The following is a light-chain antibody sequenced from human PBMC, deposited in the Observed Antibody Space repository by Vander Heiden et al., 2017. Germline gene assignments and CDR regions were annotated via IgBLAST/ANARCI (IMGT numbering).Light chain of an antibody. V-gene: IGKV1-5*03. Sequence: DIQMTQSPSTLSASVGDRVTITCRASQSISSWLAWYQQKPGKAPKLLIYKASSLESGVPSRFSGSGSGTEFTLTISSLQPDDVATYYCQQYNSDSYTFGQGTKLEIK. CDR2: KAS. CDR1: QSISSW. CDR3: QQYNSDSYT. J-gene: IGKJ2*01.